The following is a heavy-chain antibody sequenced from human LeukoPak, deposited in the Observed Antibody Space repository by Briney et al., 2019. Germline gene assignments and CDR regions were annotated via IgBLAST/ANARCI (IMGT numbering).Heavy chain of an antibody. J-gene: IGHJ5*02. CDR3: ARDRAVIYDFWSGPLFDP. Sequence: GGSLRLSCAASGFTFSSYAMHWVRQAPGKGLEWVAVISYDGSNKYYADSVKGRFTISIDNSKNTLYLQMNSLRAEDTAVYYCARDRAVIYDFWSGPLFDPWGQGTLVTVSS. V-gene: IGHV3-30-3*01. CDR1: GFTFSSYA. D-gene: IGHD3-3*01. CDR2: ISYDGSNK.